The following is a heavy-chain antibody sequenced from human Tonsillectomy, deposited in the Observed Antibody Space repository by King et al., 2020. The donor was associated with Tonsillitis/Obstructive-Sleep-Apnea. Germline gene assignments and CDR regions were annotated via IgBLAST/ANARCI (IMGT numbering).Heavy chain of an antibody. Sequence: VQLQQWGAGLLKPSETLSLTCGVYGGSFSGYYWSWIRQPPGKGLEWIGEINHSENTNYNPSLKSRVTISVDTSKNQFSLKLSSVTAADTAVYYCARGFRYYYMDVWGKGTTVTVSS. CDR2: INHSENT. CDR1: GGSFSGYY. V-gene: IGHV4-34*01. J-gene: IGHJ6*03. CDR3: ARGFRYYYMDV.